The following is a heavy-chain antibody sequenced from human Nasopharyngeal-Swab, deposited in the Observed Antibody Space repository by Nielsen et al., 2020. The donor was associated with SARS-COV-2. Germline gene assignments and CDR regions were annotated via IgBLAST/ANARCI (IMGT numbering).Heavy chain of an antibody. CDR3: ARDGLDYDFWSAYFMDV. J-gene: IGHJ6*02. D-gene: IGHD3-3*01. CDR2: ISSSSSYI. V-gene: IGHV3-21*01. CDR1: GFTFTNYN. Sequence: GGSLTLSCAAYGFTFTNYNFNWVRQAPGKGLEWVSSISSSSSYIAYADSVKGRFTISRDNAKNSPYLQMNSLRAEDTAVYYCARDGLDYDFWSAYFMDVWGQGTTVTVSS.